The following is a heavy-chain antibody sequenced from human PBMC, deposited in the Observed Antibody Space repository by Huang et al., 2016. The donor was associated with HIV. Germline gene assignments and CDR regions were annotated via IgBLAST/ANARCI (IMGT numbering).Heavy chain of an antibody. D-gene: IGHD5-12*01. CDR1: GYTFAAHG. J-gene: IGHJ4*02. Sequence: QVQFLQSGPEAKKPGASVKVSGKASGYTFAAHGISWVRQAPGQGLEWMGWIRADNGHTYKTQKFEGRVALTTDTSTNTVFLEVRSLRSDDTAVYYCVSKGHGFNLWGPGTLVTVSS. CDR3: VSKGHGFNL. V-gene: IGHV1-18*01. CDR2: IRADNGHT.